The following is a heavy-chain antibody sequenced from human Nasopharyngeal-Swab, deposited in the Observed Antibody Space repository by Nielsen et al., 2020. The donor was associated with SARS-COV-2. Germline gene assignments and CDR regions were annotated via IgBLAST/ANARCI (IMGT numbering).Heavy chain of an antibody. D-gene: IGHD1-1*01. Sequence: ASVQVSCKSSGYTFTSYGISWVRQAPGQGLEWMGWISAYNGNTNYAQKLQGRVTMTTDTSTSTAYMELRSLRSDDTAVYYGAARGETGTTIEYFDYWGQGTLVTVSS. V-gene: IGHV1-18*01. J-gene: IGHJ4*02. CDR2: ISAYNGNT. CDR1: GYTFTSYG. CDR3: AARGETGTTIEYFDY.